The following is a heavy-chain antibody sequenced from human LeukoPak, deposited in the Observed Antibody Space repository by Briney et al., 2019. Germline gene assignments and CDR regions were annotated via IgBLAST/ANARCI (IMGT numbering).Heavy chain of an antibody. Sequence: QAGGSLRLSCAASAFTLRTYWMSWVRQAPGKGLEWVAMIKPDGSEKYYVDSVKGLFTISRDNAKNSLYLQMTSLRAEDTAVYYCTRDASGETNSGPRMDVWGQGTTVTVSS. CDR1: AFTLRTYW. J-gene: IGHJ6*02. D-gene: IGHD1-26*01. V-gene: IGHV3-7*05. CDR3: TRDASGETNSGPRMDV. CDR2: IKPDGSEK.